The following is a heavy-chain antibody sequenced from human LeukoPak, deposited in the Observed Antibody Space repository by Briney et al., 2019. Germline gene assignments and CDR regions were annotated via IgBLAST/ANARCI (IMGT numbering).Heavy chain of an antibody. CDR1: GGSFSGYY. CDR3: ASLYYYGSGSSFDY. CDR2: INHSGST. J-gene: IGHJ4*02. D-gene: IGHD3-10*01. Sequence: SETLSLTCAVYGGSFSGYYWSWIRQPPGKGLEWIGEINHSGSTNYNPSLRSRVTISVDTSKNQFSLKLSSVTAADTAVYYCASLYYYGSGSSFDYWGQGTLVTVSS. V-gene: IGHV4-34*01.